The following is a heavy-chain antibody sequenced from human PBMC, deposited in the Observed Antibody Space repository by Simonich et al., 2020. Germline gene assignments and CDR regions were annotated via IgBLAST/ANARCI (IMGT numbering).Heavy chain of an antibody. Sequence: EVQLVESGGGLVQPGGSLRLSCAASGFTFSSYWMHWVRQAPGKGLVWVVRIHSDGSSTSYAGSGKGRFTISRDNAKNTLYLQMNSLRAEDTAVYYCARDYSNYDAFDIWGQGTMVTVSS. CDR1: GFTFSSYW. V-gene: IGHV3-74*01. CDR2: IHSDGSST. J-gene: IGHJ3*02. CDR3: ARDYSNYDAFDI. D-gene: IGHD4-4*01.